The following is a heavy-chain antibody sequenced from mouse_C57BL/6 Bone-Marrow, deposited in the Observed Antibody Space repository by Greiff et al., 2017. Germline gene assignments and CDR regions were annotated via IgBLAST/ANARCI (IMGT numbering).Heavy chain of an antibody. CDR2: ISNGGGST. CDR1: GFTFSDYY. D-gene: IGHD2-5*01. J-gene: IGHJ4*01. Sequence: EVKVVESGGGLVQPGGSLKLSCAASGFTFSDYYMYWVRQTPEKRLEWVAYISNGGGSTYYPDTVKGRFTISRDNAKNTLYLQMSRLKSEDTAMYYCARLYYSNSYAMDYWGQGTSVTVSS. CDR3: ARLYYSNSYAMDY. V-gene: IGHV5-12*01.